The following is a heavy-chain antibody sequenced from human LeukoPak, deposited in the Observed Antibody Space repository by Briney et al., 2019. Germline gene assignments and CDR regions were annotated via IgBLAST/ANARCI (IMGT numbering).Heavy chain of an antibody. CDR2: INSDGSST. CDR1: GFTFSSYW. D-gene: IGHD6-19*01. Sequence: GGSLRLSCAASGFTFSSYWMHWVRRAPGKGLVWVSRINSDGSSTSYADSVKGRFTISRDNAKNTLYLQMNSLRAEDTAVYYCARDIIAVAGEDDYWGQGTLVTVSS. CDR3: ARDIIAVAGEDDY. V-gene: IGHV3-74*01. J-gene: IGHJ4*02.